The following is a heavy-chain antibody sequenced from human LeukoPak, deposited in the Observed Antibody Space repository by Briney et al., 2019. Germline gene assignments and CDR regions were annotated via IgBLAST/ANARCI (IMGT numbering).Heavy chain of an antibody. Sequence: ASVKVSCKASGGTLSRFAISWVRQAPGQGLEWMGWISAYNGNTDYAQKFQGRVTMTTDTSTNTAYMDLRSLRSDDTAVYYCARGSRITMIVVVSRAFDIWGQGTMVTVSS. CDR3: ARGSRITMIVVVSRAFDI. CDR2: ISAYNGNT. V-gene: IGHV1-18*01. CDR1: GGTLSRFA. D-gene: IGHD3-22*01. J-gene: IGHJ3*02.